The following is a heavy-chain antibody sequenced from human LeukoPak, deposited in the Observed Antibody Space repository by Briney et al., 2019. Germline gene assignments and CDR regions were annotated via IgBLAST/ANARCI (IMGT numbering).Heavy chain of an antibody. J-gene: IGHJ4*02. CDR1: GFTFSSYG. V-gene: IGHV3-33*01. Sequence: GRSLRLSCAASGFTFSSYGMHWVRQAPGKGLEWVAVIWYDGSYKYYADSVKGRFTISRDNSKNTLYLQMNSLRAEDTALYYCARDIWGGSGTPQIWGQGTLVTVSS. D-gene: IGHD3-10*01. CDR3: ARDIWGGSGTPQI. CDR2: IWYDGSYK.